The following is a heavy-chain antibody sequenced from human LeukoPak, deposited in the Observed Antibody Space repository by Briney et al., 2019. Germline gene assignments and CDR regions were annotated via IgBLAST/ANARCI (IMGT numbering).Heavy chain of an antibody. V-gene: IGHV4-59*08. CDR3: ARLKGYNDY. J-gene: IGHJ4*02. Sequence: QXXXXGLEGIGYIYYSGSTNYNPSLKSRVTISVDTSKNQFSLKLSSVTAADTAVYYCARLKGYNDYWGQGTLVTVSS. D-gene: IGHD1-20*01. CDR2: IYYSGST.